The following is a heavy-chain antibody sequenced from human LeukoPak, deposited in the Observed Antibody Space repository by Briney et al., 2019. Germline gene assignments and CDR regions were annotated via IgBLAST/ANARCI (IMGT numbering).Heavy chain of an antibody. D-gene: IGHD2-21*02. CDR3: AKEQEGTAIGGVFDY. CDR2: ISAASGST. V-gene: IGHV1-18*01. J-gene: IGHJ4*02. Sequence: ASVTVSFMASGYSLTSFGLSWVRQAPGQGPEWMGWISAASGSTNYAQKFQDRVTMTTDTSTTTVYMELRSLRSDDTAVYYCAKEQEGTAIGGVFDYWGQGTVVTVSS. CDR1: GYSLTSFG.